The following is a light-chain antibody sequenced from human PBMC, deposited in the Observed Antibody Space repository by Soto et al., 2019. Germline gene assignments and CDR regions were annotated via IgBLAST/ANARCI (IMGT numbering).Light chain of an antibody. CDR3: QQYNIWPWT. V-gene: IGKV3-15*01. CDR1: QSLRSN. J-gene: IGKJ1*01. CDR2: GAC. Sequence: DTVLTQSPAPLSVSPGERAAVSCRASQSLRSNLAWYQQKTGQAPRLPIIGACDRVTGIPARFSGSGSGTEFTLSISSLQSDEFAGYYCQQYNIWPWTFGQGTKV.